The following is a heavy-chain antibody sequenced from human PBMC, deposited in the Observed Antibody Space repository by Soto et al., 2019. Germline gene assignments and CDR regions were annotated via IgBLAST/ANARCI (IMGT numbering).Heavy chain of an antibody. CDR2: ISAGNGNT. V-gene: IGHV1-3*01. Sequence: ASVKVSCKASGYTFTSYAMHWVRQAPGQRLEWMGWISAGNGNTKYSQKFQGRVTITRDTSASTAYMELSSLRSEDTAVYYCARDYDFWSGYYFGPPDVWGQGTTVTVSS. J-gene: IGHJ6*02. CDR3: ARDYDFWSGYYFGPPDV. CDR1: GYTFTSYA. D-gene: IGHD3-3*01.